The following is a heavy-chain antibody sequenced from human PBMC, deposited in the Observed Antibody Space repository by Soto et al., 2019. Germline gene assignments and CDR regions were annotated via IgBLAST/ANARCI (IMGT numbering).Heavy chain of an antibody. Sequence: SCATLVNPTHTLTLTCTFSGFSLIPSGICLSLIREPPVKALEFLARIDWDDDKYYSTSLKTRLTISKDTSKNQVVLTMTNMDPVDTATYYCARGKIVVVPAAPQRYYYYYMDVWGKGTTVTVSS. CDR1: GFSLIPSGIC. CDR2: IDWDDDK. D-gene: IGHD2-2*01. CDR3: ARGKIVVVPAAPQRYYYYYMDV. J-gene: IGHJ6*03. V-gene: IGHV2-70*11.